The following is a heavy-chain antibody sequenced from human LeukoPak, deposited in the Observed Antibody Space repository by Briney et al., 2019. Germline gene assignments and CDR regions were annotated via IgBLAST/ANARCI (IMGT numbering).Heavy chain of an antibody. V-gene: IGHV4-39*07. Sequence: PSETLSLTCSVSGGSISSSNYYWGWIRQPPGKGLEWIGNIYYSGSTNYNPSLKSRVTISVDTSKNQFSLKLSSVTAADTAVYYCAREGSHYDSSGYYDYWGQGTLVTVSS. D-gene: IGHD3-22*01. J-gene: IGHJ4*02. CDR3: AREGSHYDSSGYYDY. CDR2: IYYSGST. CDR1: GGSISSSNYY.